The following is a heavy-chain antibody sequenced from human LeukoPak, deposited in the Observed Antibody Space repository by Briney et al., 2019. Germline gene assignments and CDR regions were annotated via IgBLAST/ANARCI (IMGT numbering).Heavy chain of an antibody. CDR2: IYWDDGK. CDR3: AHWPGGAFDI. Sequence: SGPTLVKPTQTLTLTCTVSGFSLSTSAVGVGWIRQPPGKALEWLALIYWDDGKRYSPSLKSRLTIPKHTSKNQVVLTMTNMDPVDTATYYCAHWPGGAFDIWGQGTMVTVSS. J-gene: IGHJ3*02. CDR1: GFSLSTSAVG. D-gene: IGHD3-16*01. V-gene: IGHV2-5*02.